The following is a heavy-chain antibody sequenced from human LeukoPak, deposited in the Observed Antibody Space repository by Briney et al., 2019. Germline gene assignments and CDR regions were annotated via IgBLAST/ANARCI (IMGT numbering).Heavy chain of an antibody. CDR3: ARDGYYDFWSGSSIFSHYYYYMDV. Sequence: PSETLSLTCTVSGYSISSGYYWGWIRQPPGKGLEWIGSIYHSGSTYYNPSLKSRVTISVDTSKNQFSLKLSSVTAADTAVYYCARDGYYDFWSGSSIFSHYYYYMDVWGKGTTVTVSS. D-gene: IGHD3-3*01. CDR1: GYSISSGYY. V-gene: IGHV4-38-2*02. J-gene: IGHJ6*03. CDR2: IYHSGST.